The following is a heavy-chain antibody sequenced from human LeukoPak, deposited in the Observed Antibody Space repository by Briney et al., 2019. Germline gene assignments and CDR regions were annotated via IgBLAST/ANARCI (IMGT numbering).Heavy chain of an antibody. Sequence: SETLSLTCTVSGGSISSYYWSWIRQPAGKGLEWIGRIYTSGSTNYNPSLKSRVTMSVDMSKNQFSLKLSSVTAADTAVYYCARDRPYYYGSGKPVCCWFDPWAQGTLVTVSS. CDR1: GGSISSYY. D-gene: IGHD3-10*01. CDR2: IYTSGST. V-gene: IGHV4-4*07. CDR3: ARDRPYYYGSGKPVCCWFDP. J-gene: IGHJ5*02.